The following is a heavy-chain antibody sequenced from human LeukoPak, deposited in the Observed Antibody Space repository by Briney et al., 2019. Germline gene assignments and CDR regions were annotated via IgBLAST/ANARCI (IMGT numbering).Heavy chain of an antibody. CDR2: IKTDGSEK. CDR1: GFTFSNYW. Sequence: GGSLRLSCEGSGFTFSNYWMGWVRQAPGKGLQWVANIKTDGSEKYYVDSVKGRFTISRDNAKNSLYLQMNSLRAEDTAVYYCARGDIRSTSGGSHNWFDPWGQGTLVTVSS. D-gene: IGHD2-15*01. CDR3: ARGDIRSTSGGSHNWFDP. J-gene: IGHJ5*02. V-gene: IGHV3-7*01.